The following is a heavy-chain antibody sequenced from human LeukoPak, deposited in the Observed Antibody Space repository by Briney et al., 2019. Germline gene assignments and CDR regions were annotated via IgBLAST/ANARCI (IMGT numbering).Heavy chain of an antibody. J-gene: IGHJ6*03. D-gene: IGHD4-17*01. CDR1: GCSISSYY. CDR3: ASTVTTDYYYYYMDV. V-gene: IGHV4-59*01. Sequence: KPSETLSLTCTVSGCSISSYYWSWIRQPPGKGLEWIGYIYYSGSTNYNPSLKSRVTISVDTSKNQFSLKLSSVTAADTAVYYCASTVTTDYYYYYMDVWGKGTTVTVSS. CDR2: IYYSGST.